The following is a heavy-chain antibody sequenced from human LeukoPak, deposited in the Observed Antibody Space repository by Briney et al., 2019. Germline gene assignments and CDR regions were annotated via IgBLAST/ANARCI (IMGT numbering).Heavy chain of an antibody. CDR3: ARTPWGLNYFDY. CDR2: IYYSGST. J-gene: IGHJ4*02. Sequence: SETLSLTCTVSGGSISSGGYYWSWIRQHPGKGLEWIGYIYYSGSTYYNPSLKSRVTISVDTSKNQFSLKLSSVTAADTDVYYCARTPWGLNYFDYWGQGTLVTVSS. CDR1: GGSISSGGYY. D-gene: IGHD1-26*01. V-gene: IGHV4-31*03.